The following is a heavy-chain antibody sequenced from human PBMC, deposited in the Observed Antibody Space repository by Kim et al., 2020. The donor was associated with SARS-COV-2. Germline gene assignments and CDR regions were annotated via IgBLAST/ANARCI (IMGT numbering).Heavy chain of an antibody. V-gene: IGHV3-21*01. CDR3: ARDLSYYYDGPGAFDI. CDR1: GFTFSSYS. CDR2: ISSSSSYI. D-gene: IGHD3-22*01. J-gene: IGHJ3*02. Sequence: GGSLRLSCAASGFTFSSYSMNWVRQAPGKGLEWVSSISSSSSYIYYADSVKGRFTISRDNAKNSLYLQMNSLRAEDTAVYYCARDLSYYYDGPGAFDIWGQGTMVTVAS.